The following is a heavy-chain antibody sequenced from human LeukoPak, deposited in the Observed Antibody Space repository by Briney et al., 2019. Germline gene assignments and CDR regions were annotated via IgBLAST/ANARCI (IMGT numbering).Heavy chain of an antibody. Sequence: GESLKISCKGSGYSFTSHWIGWVRQMPGKGLEWMGIIYPGDSDTRYSPSFQGQVTISADKSISTAYLQWSSLKASDTAMYYCARWLTELNNWFDPWGQGTLVTVSS. D-gene: IGHD3-9*01. J-gene: IGHJ5*02. CDR3: ARWLTELNNWFDP. CDR1: GYSFTSHW. V-gene: IGHV5-51*01. CDR2: IYPGDSDT.